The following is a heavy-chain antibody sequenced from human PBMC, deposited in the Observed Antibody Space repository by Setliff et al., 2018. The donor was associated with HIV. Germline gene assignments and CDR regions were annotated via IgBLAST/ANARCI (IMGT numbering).Heavy chain of an antibody. CDR2: ISYDGSSE. CDR1: GFTFRSYA. Sequence: PGGSLRLSCAASGFTFRSYAMHWVRQAPGKGLEWVSVISYDGSSESYADSVKGRFTISRDNSKNTLYLQMNSLGPEDTAVYYCARARTGVTMVRGAMSFWGQGTLVTVSS. D-gene: IGHD3-10*01. J-gene: IGHJ4*02. V-gene: IGHV3-30*04. CDR3: ARARTGVTMVRGAMSF.